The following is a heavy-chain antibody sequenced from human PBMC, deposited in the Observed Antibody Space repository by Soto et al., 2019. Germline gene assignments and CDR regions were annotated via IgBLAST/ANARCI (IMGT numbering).Heavy chain of an antibody. J-gene: IGHJ4*02. V-gene: IGHV2-5*02. D-gene: IGHD6-19*01. Sequence: QITLKESGPTLVKPTQTLTLTCTFSGFSLSSTRVAVGWIRQPPGKALEWLALIYWDDDKRYSPFLKSRLTITKDTYKNQVVLTMTNMYPVDTATYYCAHSVVAGLGYYFDYWGQGTLVTVYS. CDR2: IYWDDDK. CDR3: AHSVVAGLGYYFDY. CDR1: GFSLSSTRVA.